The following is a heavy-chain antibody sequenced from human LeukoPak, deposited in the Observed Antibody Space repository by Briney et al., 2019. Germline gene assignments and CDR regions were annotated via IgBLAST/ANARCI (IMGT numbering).Heavy chain of an antibody. Sequence: GGSLRLSCAASGFTFSSYGMNWVRQAPGKGLEWVSFMSSSSSSISYADSVKGRFTISRDNTKNSLYLQINSLRVEDTAVYYCARHNWTHDSFDYWGPGTLVTVSS. J-gene: IGHJ4*02. CDR3: ARHNWTHDSFDY. CDR1: GFTFSSYG. CDR2: MSSSSSSI. D-gene: IGHD1-20*01. V-gene: IGHV3-21*01.